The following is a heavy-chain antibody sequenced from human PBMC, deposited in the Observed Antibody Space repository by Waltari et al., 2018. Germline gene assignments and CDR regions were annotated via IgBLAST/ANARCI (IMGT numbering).Heavy chain of an antibody. V-gene: IGHV3-23*01. D-gene: IGHD1-1*01. CDR1: GFTFSSYA. Sequence: EVQLLESGGGLVQPGGSLRLSCAASGFTFSSYAMSWVRQAPGKGLEWVSAISGSGGSTYYADSVKGRFTISRDNSKNTLYLQMNSLRAEDTAVYYCAKEFQLERRDYYGMDVWGQGTTVTVSS. J-gene: IGHJ6*02. CDR2: ISGSGGST. CDR3: AKEFQLERRDYYGMDV.